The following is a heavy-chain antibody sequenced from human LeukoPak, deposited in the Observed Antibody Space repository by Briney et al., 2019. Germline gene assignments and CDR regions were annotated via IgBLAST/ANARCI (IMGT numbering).Heavy chain of an antibody. CDR2: ITANGDAT. Sequence: GGSLRLSCAASGFTFSSYAMHWVRQAPGKGLDWVSSITANGDATYYADSVKGRFTISRDNSKNTLYLQMSSLRAEDAGVYYCATFGVILRNDYVDYWGQGALVAVSS. J-gene: IGHJ4*02. CDR3: ATFGVILRNDYVDY. CDR1: GFTFSSYA. D-gene: IGHD3-3*01. V-gene: IGHV3-23*01.